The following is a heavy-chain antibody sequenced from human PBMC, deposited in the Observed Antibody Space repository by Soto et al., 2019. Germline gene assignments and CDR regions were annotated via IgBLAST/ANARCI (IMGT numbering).Heavy chain of an antibody. Sequence: QVQLQESGPGLVRPSGTLSLTCAVFGGSISSSNWWSWVRQPPGKGLEWIGDIYHSGDTNYNPSLEPRVTMSRDKSTNQFSLKLTSATAADPAIYYGARDISSDSLFGYWGQGALVTVSS. D-gene: IGHD3-22*01. V-gene: IGHV4-4*02. CDR3: ARDISSDSLFGY. J-gene: IGHJ4*02. CDR1: GGSISSSNW. CDR2: IYHSGDT.